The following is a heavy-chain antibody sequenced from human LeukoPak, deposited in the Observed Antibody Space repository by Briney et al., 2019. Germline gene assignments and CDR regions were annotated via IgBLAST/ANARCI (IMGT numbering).Heavy chain of an antibody. CDR1: GFTFSSYW. CDR2: INTDGSST. V-gene: IGHV3-74*01. D-gene: IGHD1-1*01. Sequence: PGGSLRLSCAASGFTFSSYWMHWVRQVPGKGLVWVSRINTDGSSTTYADPVKGRFTISRDNTENTLYLQMSSLRAEDTAVYYCAREWKKTGAFDHWGQGTLVTVSS. J-gene: IGHJ4*02. CDR3: AREWKKTGAFDH.